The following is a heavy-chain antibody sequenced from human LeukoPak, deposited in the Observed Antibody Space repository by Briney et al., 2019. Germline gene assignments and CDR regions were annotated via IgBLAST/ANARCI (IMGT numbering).Heavy chain of an antibody. CDR3: ARGGEYSSGPSYYYYYYMDV. CDR2: IIPIFGTA. J-gene: IGHJ6*03. D-gene: IGHD6-19*01. Sequence: SVKVSCKASGGTFSSYAISWVRQAPGQGLEWMGGIIPIFGTANYAQKFQGRVTITADKSTSTAYMELSSLRSEDTAVYYCARGGEYSSGPSYYYYYYMDVWGKGTTVTVSS. CDR1: GGTFSSYA. V-gene: IGHV1-69*06.